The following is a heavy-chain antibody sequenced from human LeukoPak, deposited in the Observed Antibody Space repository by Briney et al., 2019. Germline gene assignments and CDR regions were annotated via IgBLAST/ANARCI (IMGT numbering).Heavy chain of an antibody. Sequence: ASVKVSCKASGYTFTGYYMHWVRQAPGQGLEWMGWINPNSGGTNYAQKFQGRVTMTRDTSISTAYMELGRLRSDDTAVYYCARGYNGDYSFRHIDYWGQGTLVTVSS. CDR1: GYTFTGYY. CDR2: INPNSGGT. V-gene: IGHV1-2*02. CDR3: ARGYNGDYSFRHIDY. D-gene: IGHD4-17*01. J-gene: IGHJ4*02.